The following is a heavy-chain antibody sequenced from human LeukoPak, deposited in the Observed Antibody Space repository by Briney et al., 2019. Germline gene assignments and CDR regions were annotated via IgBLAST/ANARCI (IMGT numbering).Heavy chain of an antibody. D-gene: IGHD1-26*01. V-gene: IGHV3-7*01. CDR2: IDQGGSTK. Sequence: RSGGSLRLSCVASGFTFNTYWMIWVRQAPGKGLEWVANIDQGGSTKYYVDSLKGRFTISRDNAKNSLYLQMNSLRAEDTAVYYCVRDKGGRSGAIYYDAFDVRGQGTMVTVSS. CDR3: VRDKGGRSGAIYYDAFDV. CDR1: GFTFNTYW. J-gene: IGHJ3*01.